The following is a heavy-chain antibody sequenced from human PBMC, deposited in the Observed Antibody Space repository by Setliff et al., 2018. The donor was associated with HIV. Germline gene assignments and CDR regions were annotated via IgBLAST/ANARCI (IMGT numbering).Heavy chain of an antibody. CDR3: ARGDKRGDY. V-gene: IGHV4-39*02. D-gene: IGHD3-16*01. CDR2: IDYSGDT. Sequence: SETLSLTCSVSGDSIRGSSSYWGWIRQPPGKGLEWIGSIDYSGDTYYNPSLRSRVTISVDTTNNQFSLKLSSVTVGDSATYYCARGDKRGDYWGQGTLVTVSS. J-gene: IGHJ4*02. CDR1: GDSIRGSSSY.